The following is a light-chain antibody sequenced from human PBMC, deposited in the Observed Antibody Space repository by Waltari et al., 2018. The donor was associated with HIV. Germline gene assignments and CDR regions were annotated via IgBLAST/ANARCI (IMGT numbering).Light chain of an antibody. Sequence: DIQLTQSPSPLSASVGDRVILTCRASQTIDNHLNWYQQKPGKAPRLLIYGASNLQSGDPSRFSGSGSGTDFTLIISSLKPEDFATYYCQHTYKTPYTFGQGTKLEIK. J-gene: IGKJ2*01. CDR2: GAS. V-gene: IGKV1-39*01. CDR1: QTIDNH. CDR3: QHTYKTPYT.